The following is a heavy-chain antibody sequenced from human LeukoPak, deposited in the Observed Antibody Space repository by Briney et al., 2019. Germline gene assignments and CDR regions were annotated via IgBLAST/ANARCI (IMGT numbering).Heavy chain of an antibody. CDR2: ISSGSNYI. J-gene: IGHJ4*02. D-gene: IGHD2-15*01. V-gene: IGHV3-21*01. Sequence: GRSLRLSCAASGFTFSTYNMNWVRQAPATGLEWVSSISSGSNYIYYADSVKGRFTISRDNAKNSLYLQMNSLRAEDTAVYYCATVVEVGDWGQGTLVTVSS. CDR3: ATVVEVGD. CDR1: GFTFSTYN.